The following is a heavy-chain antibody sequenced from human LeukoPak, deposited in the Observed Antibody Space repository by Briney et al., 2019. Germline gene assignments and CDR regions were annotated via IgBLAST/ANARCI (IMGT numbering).Heavy chain of an antibody. CDR3: ARDSGYSSSWYDAFDI. J-gene: IGHJ3*02. V-gene: IGHV3-20*04. D-gene: IGHD6-13*01. CDR1: GFTFDEYG. Sequence: PGGSLRLSCAAPGFTFDEYGMSWVRQVPGKGLEWVSGINWSGGSTGYADSVKGRFTISRDNVKNSLYLQMNSLRAEDTALYYCARDSGYSSSWYDAFDIWGQGTMVTVSS. CDR2: INWSGGST.